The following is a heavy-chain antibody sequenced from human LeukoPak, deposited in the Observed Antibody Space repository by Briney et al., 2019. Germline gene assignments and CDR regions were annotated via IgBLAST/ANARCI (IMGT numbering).Heavy chain of an antibody. J-gene: IGHJ4*02. CDR2: INPNSGDT. D-gene: IGHD4-23*01. CDR3: ARETYVHGGGSFSY. V-gene: IGHV1-2*02. CDR1: GYTFTGYF. Sequence: ASVKVSCEASGYTFTGYFIHWVRQAPGQGLEWMGWINPNSGDTDYAQNFQGRVTMTRDTSVSTAYMELSRLRSDDTAVYYCARETYVHGGGSFSYWGRGTLVTVSS.